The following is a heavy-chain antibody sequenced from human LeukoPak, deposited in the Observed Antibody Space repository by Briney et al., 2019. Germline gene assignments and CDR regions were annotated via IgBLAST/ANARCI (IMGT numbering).Heavy chain of an antibody. CDR2: ISGSGGST. D-gene: IGHD2-2*01. CDR3: AKEKLVVPAAPVDY. Sequence: GGSLRLSCAASGFTFSSYAMHWVRQAPGKGLEWVSAISGSGGSTYYADSVKGRFTISRDNSKNTLYLQMNSLRAEDTAVYYCAKEKLVVPAAPVDYWGQGTLVTVSS. CDR1: GFTFSSYA. J-gene: IGHJ4*02. V-gene: IGHV3-23*01.